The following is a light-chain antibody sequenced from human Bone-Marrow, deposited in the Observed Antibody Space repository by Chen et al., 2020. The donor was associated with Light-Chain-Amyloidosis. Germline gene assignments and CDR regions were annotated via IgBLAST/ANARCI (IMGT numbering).Light chain of an antibody. CDR1: QGFRNE. CDR3: LQDYRHAWT. Sequence: AIQMTQSPSSLSASVGDRVTITCRASQGFRNEVGWYQQKPGKAPKLLIYVASNLESGVPSRFSGSGSGTDFTLTISSLQPEDFAAYYWLQDYRHAWTFGQGTKVEIK. J-gene: IGKJ1*01. V-gene: IGKV1-6*01. CDR2: VAS.